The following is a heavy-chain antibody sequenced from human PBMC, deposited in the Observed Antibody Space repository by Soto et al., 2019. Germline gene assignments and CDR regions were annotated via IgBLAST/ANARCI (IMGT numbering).Heavy chain of an antibody. Sequence: EVQLLESGGGLVQPGGSLRLSCAASGFTFSSYAMSWVRQAPGKGLKWVSAVSGSGGSTYYADSVKGRFTISRDNSKNTLYLQMDSLRAEDTAVYYCTKKGVAGEIGVVTGWFDPWGQGTLVTVSS. D-gene: IGHD3-3*01. J-gene: IGHJ5*02. CDR3: TKKGVAGEIGVVTGWFDP. CDR2: VSGSGGST. CDR1: GFTFSSYA. V-gene: IGHV3-23*01.